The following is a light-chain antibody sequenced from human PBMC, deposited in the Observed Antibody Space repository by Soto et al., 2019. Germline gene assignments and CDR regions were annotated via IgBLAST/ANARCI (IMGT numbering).Light chain of an antibody. CDR3: QQYNSPWT. Sequence: DIQMTQSPSTLSASVGDRVTITCRASQSISIWLAWYQQKPGKAPKILIYKASSLESGVPSRFSRSGSGTEFTLTISSLQPDDFATYYCQQYNSPWTVGPGTKGDIK. J-gene: IGKJ1*01. CDR2: KAS. V-gene: IGKV1-5*03. CDR1: QSISIW.